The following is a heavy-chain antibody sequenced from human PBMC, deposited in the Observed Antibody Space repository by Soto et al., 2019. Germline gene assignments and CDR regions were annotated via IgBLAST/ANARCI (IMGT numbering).Heavy chain of an antibody. CDR1: GYTFTGCY. Sequence: GASVKVSCKASGYTFTGCYMHWVRQAPGQGLEWMGWINPNSGGTNYAQKFQGWVTMTRDTSISTAYMELSRLRSDDTAVYYCARXPHRLYSSSSLTAPTDYWGQGTLVTVSS. V-gene: IGHV1-2*04. CDR3: ARXPHRLYSSSSLTAPTDY. CDR2: INPNSGGT. J-gene: IGHJ4*02. D-gene: IGHD6-6*01.